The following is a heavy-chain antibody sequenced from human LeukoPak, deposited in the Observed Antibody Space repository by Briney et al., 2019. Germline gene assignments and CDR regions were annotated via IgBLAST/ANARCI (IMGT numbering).Heavy chain of an antibody. D-gene: IGHD1-1*01. CDR1: EFIFSKYG. V-gene: IGHV3-33*05. CDR3: ARGGGTAVTGTVIDF. J-gene: IGHJ4*02. CDR2: ISYDGSDE. Sequence: GGSLRLSCAASEFIFSKYGMHWIRQAPAKGLEWVAVISYDGSDEYYADSVKGQFAISRDNSKNTLYLQMNSLRVEDTAVYYCARGGGTAVTGTVIDFWGQGALVTVSS.